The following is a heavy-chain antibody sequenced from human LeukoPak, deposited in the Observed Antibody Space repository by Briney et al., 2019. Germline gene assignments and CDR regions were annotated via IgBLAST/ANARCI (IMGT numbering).Heavy chain of an antibody. Sequence: WGSLRLSCAASGFTFSSYVMHWVRQAPGKWLEWVAVISYDGSNKYDADSVNGRFTISRDNFKTTLHLQMSSLRAEDTAVYYCARATGAAHNWFDRWGQGNLVTVSS. CDR2: ISYDGSNK. J-gene: IGHJ5*02. CDR1: GFTFSSYV. CDR3: ARATGAAHNWFDR. V-gene: IGHV3-30*15. D-gene: IGHD1-26*01.